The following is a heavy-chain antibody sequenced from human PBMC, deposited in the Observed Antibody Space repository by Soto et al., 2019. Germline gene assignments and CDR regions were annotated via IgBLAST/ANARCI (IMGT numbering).Heavy chain of an antibody. J-gene: IGHJ3*02. V-gene: IGHV3-23*01. Sequence: EVQLLESGGGLVQPGGSLRLSCAASGFTFSSYAMSWVRQAPGKGLEWVSVISGSGGSTYYADSVKGRFTIFRDNSKKALYLQMNSLRAEDTAVYYCSKDRGRSGVATEEDAFDIWGQGIMLTVSS. CDR2: ISGSGGST. CDR3: SKDRGRSGVATEEDAFDI. D-gene: IGHD5-12*01. CDR1: GFTFSSYA.